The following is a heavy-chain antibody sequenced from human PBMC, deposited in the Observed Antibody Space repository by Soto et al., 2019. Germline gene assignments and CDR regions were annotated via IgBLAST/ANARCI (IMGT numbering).Heavy chain of an antibody. J-gene: IGHJ5*02. D-gene: IGHD3-22*01. CDR2: IIPIVETP. CDR1: GGTFNSYD. V-gene: IGHV1-69*13. CDR3: ARLSRPNYYDTSGFFKDNWFDP. Sequence: SSVKVSCKASGGTFNSYDINWVRQAPGQGLEWMGGIIPIVETPKYAQKFQGRVTITADESTNTVYMELSSLRSEDTAMYYCARLSRPNYYDTSGFFKDNWFDPWGQGTLVTVSS.